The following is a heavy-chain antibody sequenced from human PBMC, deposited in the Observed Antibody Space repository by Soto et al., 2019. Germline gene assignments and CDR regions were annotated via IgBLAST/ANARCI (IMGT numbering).Heavy chain of an antibody. D-gene: IGHD1-26*01. CDR3: ARYSGKYQGPIDY. J-gene: IGHJ4*02. CDR2: ISYDGRNK. CDR1: GFTFSHYG. V-gene: IGHV3-30*03. Sequence: QVQLVESGGGVVQPGRSLRLSCAASGFTFSHYGIHWVRQAPGKGLERWAVISYDGRNKHYPDSVKGRFTVSRDNSKNTLYLQMNSLRAEDTAVYFCARYSGKYQGPIDYWGQGTLVTVSS.